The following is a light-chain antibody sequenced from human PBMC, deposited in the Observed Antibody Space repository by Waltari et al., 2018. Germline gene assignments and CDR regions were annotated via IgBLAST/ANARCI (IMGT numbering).Light chain of an antibody. CDR1: TRVVGYFNK. J-gene: IGLJ2*01. V-gene: IGLV2-11*01. CDR3: CSFARSSTLV. Sequence: PPLPQPRPLSGSPGRPAPTPCTGPTRVVGYFNKSSWYQQHPGKPPKLMIYDVTKRPSGVPDRFSGSNSGNTASLTVSGLQAEDEADYYCCSFARSSTLVFGGGTKLTVL. CDR2: DVT.